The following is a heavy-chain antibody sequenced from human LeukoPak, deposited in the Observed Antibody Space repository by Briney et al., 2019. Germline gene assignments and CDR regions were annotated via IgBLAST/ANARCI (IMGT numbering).Heavy chain of an antibody. D-gene: IGHD4-17*01. V-gene: IGHV4-39*01. CDR2: IYYSGST. CDR1: GGSISSRSYY. CDR3: ARLYSHDYGDYDSGVDY. Sequence: SETLSLTCTVSGGSISSRSYYWGWIRQPPGKGLEWIGSIYYSGSTYYNPSLKSRFTISVDTSKNQFSLKLSSVTAADTAVYYCARLYSHDYGDYDSGVDYWGQGTLVTVSS. J-gene: IGHJ4*02.